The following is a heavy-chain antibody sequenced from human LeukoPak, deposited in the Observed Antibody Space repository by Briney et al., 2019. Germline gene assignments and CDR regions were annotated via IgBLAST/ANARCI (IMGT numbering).Heavy chain of an antibody. CDR3: ASRIAVAGFDY. J-gene: IGHJ4*02. V-gene: IGHV5-51*01. D-gene: IGHD6-19*01. CDR2: IYPGDSDT. Sequence: GESLKISCPGSGYSFPTYWIGWVRQMPGKGLEWMGIIYPGDSDTRYSPSFQGQVTISADKSISTAYLQWSSLKASDTAMYYCASRIAVAGFDYWGQGTLVTVSS. CDR1: GYSFPTYW.